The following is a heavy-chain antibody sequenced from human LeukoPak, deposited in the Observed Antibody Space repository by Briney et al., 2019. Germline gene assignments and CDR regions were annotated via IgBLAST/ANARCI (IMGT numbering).Heavy chain of an antibody. J-gene: IGHJ5*02. Sequence: SETLSLTCAVYGGSFSGYYWSWIRQPPGEGLEWIGEINHSGSTNYNPSLKSRVTIPVDTSKTQFSLKLTSVTAADTAVYCCTRGLRHRSSTNRPLRRKRNNWFDPWGQGTLVTVSS. CDR1: GGSFSGYY. CDR2: INHSGST. V-gene: IGHV4-34*01. D-gene: IGHD2-2*01. CDR3: TRGLRHRSSTNRPLRRKRNNWFDP.